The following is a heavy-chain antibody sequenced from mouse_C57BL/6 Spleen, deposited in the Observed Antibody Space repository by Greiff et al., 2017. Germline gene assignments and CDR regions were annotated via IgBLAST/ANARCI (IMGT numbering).Heavy chain of an antibody. Sequence: VKLQESGTELVKPGASVKLSCKASGYTFTSYWMHWVKQRPGQGLEWIGNINPSNGGTNYNEKFKSKATLTVDKSSSTAYMQLSSLTSEDSAVYYCARERTAQAVFAYWGQGTLVTVSA. D-gene: IGHD3-2*02. CDR2: INPSNGGT. CDR1: GYTFTSYW. J-gene: IGHJ3*01. V-gene: IGHV1-53*01. CDR3: ARERTAQAVFAY.